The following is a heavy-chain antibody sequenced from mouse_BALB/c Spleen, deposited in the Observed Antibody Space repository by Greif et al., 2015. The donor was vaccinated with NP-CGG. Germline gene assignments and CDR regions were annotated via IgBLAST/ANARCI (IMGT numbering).Heavy chain of an antibody. V-gene: IGHV1-7*01. Sequence: QVQLQQSGAELAKPGASVKMSCKASGYTFTSYWMHWVKQRPGQGLEWIGYINPSTGYTEYNQKFKDKAALTADKSSSTAYMQLSSLTSEDSAVYYCARREGTGTFAYWGQGTLVTVSA. CDR1: GYTFTSYW. J-gene: IGHJ3*01. D-gene: IGHD4-1*01. CDR3: ARREGTGTFAY. CDR2: INPSTGYT.